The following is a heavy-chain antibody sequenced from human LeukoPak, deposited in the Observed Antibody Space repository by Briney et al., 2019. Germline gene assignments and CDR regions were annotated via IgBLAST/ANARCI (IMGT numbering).Heavy chain of an antibody. CDR2: MNPNSGNT. Sequence: GASVKVSCKASGYTFTSYGISWVRQAPGQGLEWMGWMNPNSGNTGYAQKFQGRVTMTRNTSISTAYMELSSLRSEDTAVYYCARGRGYYYGMDVWGQGTTVTVSS. CDR3: ARGRGYYYGMDV. J-gene: IGHJ6*02. V-gene: IGHV1-8*02. CDR1: GYTFTSYG.